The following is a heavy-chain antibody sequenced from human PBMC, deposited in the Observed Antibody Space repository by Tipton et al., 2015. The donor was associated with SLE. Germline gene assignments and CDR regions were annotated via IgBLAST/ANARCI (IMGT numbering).Heavy chain of an antibody. D-gene: IGHD6-19*01. CDR2: IYPGDSDT. Sequence: QSGPEVKKPGESLKISCKGSGYSFTSYWIGWVRQMPGKGLEWVGIIYPGDSDTRYSPSFQGQVTISADKSISTAYLQWSSLKASDTAMYYCARRIAVAGTDYYGMDVWGQGTTVTVSS. CDR1: GYSFTSYW. CDR3: ARRIAVAGTDYYGMDV. J-gene: IGHJ6*02. V-gene: IGHV5-51*03.